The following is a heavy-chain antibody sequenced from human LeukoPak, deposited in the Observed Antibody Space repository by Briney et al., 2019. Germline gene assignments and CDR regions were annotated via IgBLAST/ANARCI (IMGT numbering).Heavy chain of an antibody. V-gene: IGHV4-4*07. CDR1: GGSISSYY. J-gene: IGHJ6*02. D-gene: IGHD2-2*01. Sequence: SETLSLTCTVAGGSISSYYWSWIRQPAGKGLEWIGRIYTSGSTNYNPSLTSRVSLSVATSKYKFSLKLRSVSAADKDVYYCERDQIVVVTGATYYYYYGMDVWGQGTMVTVSS. CDR3: ERDQIVVVTGATYYYYYGMDV. CDR2: IYTSGST.